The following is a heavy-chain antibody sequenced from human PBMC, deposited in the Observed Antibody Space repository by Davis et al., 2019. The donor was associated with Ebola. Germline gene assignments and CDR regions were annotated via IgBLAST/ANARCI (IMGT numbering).Heavy chain of an antibody. CDR1: GSSISSSNYY. CDR3: ASPDY. CDR2: IYYSGST. V-gene: IGHV4-39*01. J-gene: IGHJ4*02. Sequence: GSLRLSCTVSGSSISSSNYYWGWISQPPGKGLEWIGSIYYSGSTYYNPSLKTRVTISVDRPKNQFSLKLSSVTAADTAVYYCASPDYWGQGNLVTVSS.